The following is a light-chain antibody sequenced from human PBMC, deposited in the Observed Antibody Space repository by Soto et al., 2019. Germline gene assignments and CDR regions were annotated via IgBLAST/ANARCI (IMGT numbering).Light chain of an antibody. CDR3: QQSYSTPTPPT. CDR2: AAS. J-gene: IGKJ2*01. CDR1: QSITTH. V-gene: IGKV1-39*01. Sequence: DIQMTQSPSSLSASVGDRVTMTCRASQSITTHVNWYQQKPGKAPKLLIYAASILQSGVPSRFSGSGSGTDFTLTISSLQPEEFATYFCQQSYSTPTPPTFGQGTKVEIK.